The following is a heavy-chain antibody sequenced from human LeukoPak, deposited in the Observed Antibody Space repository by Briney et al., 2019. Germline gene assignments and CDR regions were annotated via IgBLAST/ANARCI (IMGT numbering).Heavy chain of an antibody. Sequence: ASVKVSCKACGYTFTGYYMHGVGQAGGQGREWVGWINPNSWGTNYAQKFQARVTMNRDPSISTAYMELSRMRSDDTAVYYCARDADIVVVRGPSDFDYWGQGTLVTVSS. V-gene: IGHV1-2*02. J-gene: IGHJ4*02. D-gene: IGHD2-15*01. CDR3: ARDADIVVVRGPSDFDY. CDR1: GYTFTGYY. CDR2: INPNSWGT.